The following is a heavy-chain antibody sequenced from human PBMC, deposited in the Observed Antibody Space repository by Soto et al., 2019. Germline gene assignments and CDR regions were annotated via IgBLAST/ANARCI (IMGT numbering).Heavy chain of an antibody. CDR3: ARWSYLDY. J-gene: IGHJ4*02. CDR1: GFSLGIYG. CDR2: SSGSDGKT. V-gene: IGHV3-23*01. Sequence: GGSLGLACADSGFSLGIYGVRWDRQAPGKGLEWVSTSSGSDGKTFYADSVKGRFSISRDTSQNTLYLQMNSLRADDTAIYYCARWSYLDYWGQGTRVTVSS. D-gene: IGHD3-3*01.